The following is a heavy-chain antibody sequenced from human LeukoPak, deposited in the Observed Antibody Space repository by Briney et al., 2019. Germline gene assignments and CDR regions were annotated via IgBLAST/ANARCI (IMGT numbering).Heavy chain of an antibody. V-gene: IGHV3-74*03. CDR3: AREHVGRGNWYFDL. Sequence: PGGSLRLSCVASGFTFSDFWMHWVHQAPGKGLVWVSRITYDGSSTTYADSVKGRFTISRDNAKNTLYVQMNSLRAEDTAVYYCAREHVGRGNWYFDLWGRGTLVTVSS. CDR2: ITYDGSST. CDR1: GFTFSDFW. D-gene: IGHD3/OR15-3a*01. J-gene: IGHJ2*01.